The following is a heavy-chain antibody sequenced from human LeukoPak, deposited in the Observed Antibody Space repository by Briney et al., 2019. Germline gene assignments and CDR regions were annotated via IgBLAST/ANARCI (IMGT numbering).Heavy chain of an antibody. CDR2: IKPSGGSI. CDR1: GYTFTSYY. J-gene: IGHJ4*02. V-gene: IGHV1-46*01. D-gene: IGHD6-19*01. CDR3: ARGSSIVVAVEYYFDY. Sequence: ASVKLSCKASGYTFTSYYIHWVRQAHGQGLEWKGIIKPSGGSISYAQKFQGRVTMTRDTSTSTVYMELSSLRSEDTAGYYCARGSSIVVAVEYYFDYWGQGTLVTVSS.